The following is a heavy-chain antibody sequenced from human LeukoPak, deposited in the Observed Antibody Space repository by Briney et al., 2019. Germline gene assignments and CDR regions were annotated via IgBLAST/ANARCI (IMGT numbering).Heavy chain of an antibody. D-gene: IGHD3-22*01. J-gene: IGHJ5*02. CDR2: IYYSGST. Sequence: PSETLSLTCSVSGGSISSYYWSWIRQPPGKGLEWIGYIYYSGSTNYNPSLKSRVTISVDTSKNQFSLKLSSVTAADTAVYYCARRGRGSQRTMTPRNWFDPWGQGTLVTVSS. V-gene: IGHV4-59*12. CDR1: GGSISSYY. CDR3: ARRGRGSQRTMTPRNWFDP.